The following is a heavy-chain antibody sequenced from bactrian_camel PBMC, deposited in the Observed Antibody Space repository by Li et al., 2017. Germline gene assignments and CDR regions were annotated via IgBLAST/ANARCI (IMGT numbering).Heavy chain of an antibody. J-gene: IGHJ4*01. CDR3: ATDPLRISPGVFGRGLGAWTY. V-gene: IGHV3S53*01. CDR1: GLAYSRTC. CDR2: VHRDGTT. Sequence: HVQLVESGGGSVQAGGSLTLACAATVSGLAYSRTCVAWFRQAPGQEREAVAIVHRDGTTKYADSVKGRFTISRDNAKNTAYLQMNSLKSEDTALYYCATDPLRISPGVFGRGLGAWTYWGQGTQVTVS. D-gene: IGHD5*01.